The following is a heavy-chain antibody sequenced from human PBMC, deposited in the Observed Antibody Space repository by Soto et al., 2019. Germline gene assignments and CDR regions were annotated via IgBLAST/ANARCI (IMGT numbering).Heavy chain of an antibody. CDR3: ASSAAGTLWWYY. D-gene: IGHD6-13*01. J-gene: IGHJ4*02. CDR1: GGTFSSYA. Sequence: ASVKVSCKASGGTFSSYAISWVRQAPGQGLEWMGGIIPIFGTANYAQKFQGRVTITADESTSTAYMELSSLTSEDTAVYYCASSAAGTLWWYYWGQGTLVTVSS. CDR2: IIPIFGTA. V-gene: IGHV1-69*13.